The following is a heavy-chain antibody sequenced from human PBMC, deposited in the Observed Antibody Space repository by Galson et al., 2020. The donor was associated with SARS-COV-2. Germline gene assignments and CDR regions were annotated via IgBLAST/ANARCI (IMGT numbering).Heavy chain of an antibody. CDR1: GYTLTELS. V-gene: IGHV1-24*01. J-gene: IGHJ4*02. CDR3: ATAFLGVAAAGIFDD. D-gene: IGHD6-13*01. CDR2: FDPEDGET. Sequence: ASVKVSCKVSGYTLTELSMHWVRQAPGKGLEWMGGFDPEDGETIYAQKFQGRVTMTEDTSTDTAYMELSSLRSEDTAVYYCATAFLGVAAAGIFDDWGQGTLVTVSS.